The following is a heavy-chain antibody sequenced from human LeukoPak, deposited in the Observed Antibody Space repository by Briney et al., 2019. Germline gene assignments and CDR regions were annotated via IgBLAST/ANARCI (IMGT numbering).Heavy chain of an antibody. Sequence: SETLSLTCAVSGGSISCSNWWSWVRQPPGKGLEWIGEIYHSGSTNYNPSLKSRVTISVDTSKNKFSLKLSSVTAADTAVYYCARLRTGTTYYYYMDVWGKGATVTISS. CDR3: ARLRTGTTYYYYMDV. CDR1: GGSISCSNW. J-gene: IGHJ6*03. V-gene: IGHV4-4*02. D-gene: IGHD1-1*01. CDR2: IYHSGST.